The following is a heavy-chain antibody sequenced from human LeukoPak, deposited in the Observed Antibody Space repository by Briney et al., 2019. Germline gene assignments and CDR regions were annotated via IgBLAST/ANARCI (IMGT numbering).Heavy chain of an antibody. D-gene: IGHD4-23*01. V-gene: IGHV4-38-2*02. CDR2: IYHSGST. Sequence: SETLSLTCAVSGYSISSGYYWGWIRQPPGKGLEWIGSIYHSGSTYYNPSLKSRVTISVDTSKNQFSLKLSSVTAADTAVYYCARETTVVPYYFDYWGQGTLVTVSS. CDR1: GYSISSGYY. J-gene: IGHJ4*02. CDR3: ARETTVVPYYFDY.